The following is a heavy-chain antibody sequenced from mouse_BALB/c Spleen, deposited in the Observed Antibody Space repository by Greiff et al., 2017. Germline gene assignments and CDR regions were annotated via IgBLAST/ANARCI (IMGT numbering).Heavy chain of an antibody. J-gene: IGHJ4*01. D-gene: IGHD2-14*01. Sequence: QVQLQQPGAELVKPGASVKLSCKASGYTFTSYYMYWVKQRPGQGLEWIGGINPSNGGTNFTEKFKSKATLTVDKSSSTAYMQLSSLTSEDSAVYYWTRWGVRRAMDYWGQGTSVTVSA. V-gene: IGHV1S81*02. CDR1: GYTFTSYY. CDR2: INPSNGGT. CDR3: TRWGVRRAMDY.